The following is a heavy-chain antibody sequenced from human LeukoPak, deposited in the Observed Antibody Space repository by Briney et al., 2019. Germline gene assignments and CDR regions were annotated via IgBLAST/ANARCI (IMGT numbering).Heavy chain of an antibody. V-gene: IGHV3-33*01. D-gene: IGHD3-22*01. J-gene: IGHJ5*02. CDR3: AADSSGYNWFDP. Sequence: PGGSLRLSCAASGFTFSSYGMHWVRQAPGKGLEWVAVIWYDGSNKYYADSVKGRFTISRDNTKNTLYLQMNSLRAEDTAVYYCAADSSGYNWFDPWGQGTLVTVSS. CDR1: GFTFSSYG. CDR2: IWYDGSNK.